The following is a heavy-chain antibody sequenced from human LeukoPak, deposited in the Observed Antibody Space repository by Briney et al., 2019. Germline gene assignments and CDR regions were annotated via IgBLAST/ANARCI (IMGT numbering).Heavy chain of an antibody. V-gene: IGHV1-2*02. CDR3: ARDEARDYYYYYYMDV. J-gene: IGHJ6*03. Sequence: ASVKVSCKASGYTFTGYYMHWVRQAPGQGLEWMGWINPNSGGTNYAQKFQGRVTMTRDTSISTAYMELSRLRSDDTAVYYCARDEARDYYYYYYMDVWGKGTTVTVSS. CDR2: INPNSGGT. CDR1: GYTFTGYY.